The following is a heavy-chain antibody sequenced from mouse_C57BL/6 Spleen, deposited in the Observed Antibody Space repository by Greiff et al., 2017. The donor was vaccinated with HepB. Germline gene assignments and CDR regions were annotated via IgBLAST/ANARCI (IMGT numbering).Heavy chain of an antibody. CDR1: GFNIKNPY. Sequence: VQLQQSVAELVRPGASVKLSCTASGFNIKNPYMHWVKQRPEQGLEWIGRFDPANVNTKYAPKFQGKATITADTSSNTAYLQLSSLTSEDTAICYCAREGSSYWYFDVWGTGTTVTVSS. CDR2: FDPANVNT. J-gene: IGHJ1*03. CDR3: AREGSSYWYFDV. D-gene: IGHD1-1*01. V-gene: IGHV14-3*01.